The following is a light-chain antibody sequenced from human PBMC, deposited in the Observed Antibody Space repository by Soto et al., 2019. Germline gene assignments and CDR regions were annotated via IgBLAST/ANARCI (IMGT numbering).Light chain of an antibody. CDR2: AAS. CDR3: QKYNSAPRA. Sequence: DIQMTQSPSSLSASVGDRVTITCRASQGNSNYLAWYQQRPGKVTKLLIYAASTLQSGVPSRFSGSGSGTDFTLTISSQQPEDVATYYCQKYNSAPRAFGQGTKVEIK. CDR1: QGNSNY. V-gene: IGKV1-27*01. J-gene: IGKJ1*01.